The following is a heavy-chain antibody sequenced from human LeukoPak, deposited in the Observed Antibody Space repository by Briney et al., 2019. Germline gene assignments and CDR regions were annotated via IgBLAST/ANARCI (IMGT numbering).Heavy chain of an antibody. V-gene: IGHV3-23*01. J-gene: IGHJ4*02. CDR1: GFTFSSYG. Sequence: PGGSLRLSCAASGFTFSSYGMSWVRQAPGKGLEWVSAIYCSGDTTYYADLEKGRFTISRDNSKHTLYLQMNSLRAEDTAVYYCAIQLDSPSPYFDYWGQGTLVTVSS. CDR2: IYCSGDTT. CDR3: AIQLDSPSPYFDY. D-gene: IGHD1-1*01.